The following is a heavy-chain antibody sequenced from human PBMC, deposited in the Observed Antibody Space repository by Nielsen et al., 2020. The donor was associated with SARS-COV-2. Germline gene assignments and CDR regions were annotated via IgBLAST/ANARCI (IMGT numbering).Heavy chain of an antibody. J-gene: IGHJ4*02. Sequence: SETLSLTCALSGGFITTGGYSWSWFRQPPGKGLEWIGYMYQTGSTYKNPSLQSRVAISIDRSRNQFSLKVTSVTAADTAVYYCARGRGMGAFSFSFDFWGPGARVIVSS. CDR1: GGFITTGGYS. CDR2: MYQTGST. V-gene: IGHV4-30-2*01. D-gene: IGHD3-16*02. CDR3: ARGRGMGAFSFSFDF.